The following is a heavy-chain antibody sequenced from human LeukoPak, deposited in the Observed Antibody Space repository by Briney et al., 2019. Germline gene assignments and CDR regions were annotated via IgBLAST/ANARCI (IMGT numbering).Heavy chain of an antibody. V-gene: IGHV4-59*01. CDR1: GGSFSGYY. J-gene: IGHJ2*01. CDR2: IYYSGST. D-gene: IGHD3-10*01. CDR3: ARGGGYWYFDL. Sequence: SETLSLTCAVYGGSFSGYYWSWIRQPPGKGLEWIGYIYYSGSTNYNPSLKSRVTISVDTSKNQFSLKLSSVTAADTAVYYCARGGGYWYFDLWGRGTLVTVSS.